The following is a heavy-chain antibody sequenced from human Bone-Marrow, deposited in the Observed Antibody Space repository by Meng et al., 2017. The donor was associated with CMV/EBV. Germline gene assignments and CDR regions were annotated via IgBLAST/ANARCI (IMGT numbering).Heavy chain of an antibody. D-gene: IGHD6-13*01. CDR2: ISYDGSNK. J-gene: IGHJ4*02. CDR3: AQRYVAAAGGHDY. V-gene: IGHV3-30-3*01. CDR1: GFTFSSYA. Sequence: GGSLRLSCAASGFTFSSYAMHWVRQAPGKGLEWVAVISYDGSNKYYADSVKGRFTISRDNSKNTLYLQMNSLRAEDTAVYYCAQRYVAAAGGHDYWGQGTMVTVSS.